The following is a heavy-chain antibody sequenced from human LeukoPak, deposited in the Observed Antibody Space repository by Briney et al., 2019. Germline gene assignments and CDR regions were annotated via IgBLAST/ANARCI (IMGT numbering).Heavy chain of an antibody. D-gene: IGHD3-10*02. Sequence: LSLTCTVSGGSISSYYWSWIRQPPGKGLEWASYISRSSSTIYYADSVKGRFTISRDNAKNSLYLQMNSLRAEDTAVYYCAELGITMIGGVWGKGTTVTISS. CDR2: ISRSSSTI. CDR1: GGSISSYY. J-gene: IGHJ6*04. V-gene: IGHV3-11*04. CDR3: AELGITMIGGV.